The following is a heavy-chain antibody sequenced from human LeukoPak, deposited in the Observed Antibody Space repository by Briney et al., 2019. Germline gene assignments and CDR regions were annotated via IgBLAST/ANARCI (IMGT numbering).Heavy chain of an antibody. D-gene: IGHD6-19*01. CDR1: GGSISSNNYY. J-gene: IGHJ4*02. Sequence: SETLSLTCTVSGGSISSNNYYWGWIRQPPAKGLEWIGNIYYSGSTYYNPSLKGRVTISVDTSKNQFSLKLSSVTAADTAVYYCARDSDVAGRGNDYWGQGTLVTVSS. CDR2: IYYSGST. V-gene: IGHV4-39*07. CDR3: ARDSDVAGRGNDY.